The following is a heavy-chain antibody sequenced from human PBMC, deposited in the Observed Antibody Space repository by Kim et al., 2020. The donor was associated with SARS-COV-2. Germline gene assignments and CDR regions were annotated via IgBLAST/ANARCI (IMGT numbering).Heavy chain of an antibody. V-gene: IGHV4-34*01. CDR3: ARVLFGAAAGSWFDP. J-gene: IGHJ5*02. CDR2: INHSGST. D-gene: IGHD6-13*01. Sequence: SETLSLTCAVYGGSFSGYYWSWIRQPPGKGLEWIGEINHSGSTNYNPSLKSRVTISVDTSKNQFSLKLSSVTAADTAVYYCARVLFGAAAGSWFDPWGQGTLVTVSS. CDR1: GGSFSGYY.